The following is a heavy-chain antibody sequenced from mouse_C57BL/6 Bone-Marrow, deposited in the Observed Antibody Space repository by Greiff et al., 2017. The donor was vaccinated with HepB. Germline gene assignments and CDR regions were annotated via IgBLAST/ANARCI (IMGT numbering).Heavy chain of an antibody. CDR2: INYDGSST. D-gene: IGHD3-1*01. J-gene: IGHJ2*01. Sequence: EVQLVESEGGLVQPGSSMKLSCTASGFTFSDYYMAWVRQVPEKGLEWVANINYDGSSTYYLDSLKSRFIISRDNAKNILYLQMSSLKSEDTATYYCARGGLRLDYWGQGTTLTVSS. V-gene: IGHV5-16*01. CDR3: ARGGLRLDY. CDR1: GFTFSDYY.